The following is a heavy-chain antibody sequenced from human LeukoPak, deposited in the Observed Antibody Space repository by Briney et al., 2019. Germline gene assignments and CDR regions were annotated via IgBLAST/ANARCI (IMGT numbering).Heavy chain of an antibody. CDR2: IKTQSDGERT. V-gene: IGHV3-15*01. J-gene: IGHJ4*02. D-gene: IGHD2-2*01. CDR3: EGEYQYSDS. CDR1: GFTFSKAW. Sequence: GGSLRLSCAASGFTFSKAWMSWVRQAPGKGLEWVGRIKTQSDGERTDYAAPVKGRFIISRDDSKNTVFLQMNSLKIEDTAVYYCEGEYQYSDSWGQGTLVTVSS.